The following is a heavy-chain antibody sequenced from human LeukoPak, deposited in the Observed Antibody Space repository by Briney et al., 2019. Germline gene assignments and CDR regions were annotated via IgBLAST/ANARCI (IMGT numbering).Heavy chain of an antibody. CDR3: ARSGYSYGYVVDY. CDR1: GGSISSGDYY. Sequence: PSETLSLTCTVSGGSISSGDYYWSWIRQPPGKGLEWIGYIYYSGSTYYNPSLKSRVTISVDTPKNQFSLKLSSVTAADTAVYYCARSGYSYGYVVDYWGQGTLVTVSS. V-gene: IGHV4-30-4*01. D-gene: IGHD5-18*01. CDR2: IYYSGST. J-gene: IGHJ4*02.